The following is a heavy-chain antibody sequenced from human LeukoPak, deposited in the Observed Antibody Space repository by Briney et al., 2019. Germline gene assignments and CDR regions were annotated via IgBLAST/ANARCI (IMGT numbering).Heavy chain of an antibody. CDR1: GFTFSNAW. D-gene: IGHD2-2*01. CDR3: TTVKRYCSSTSCYFDI. Sequence: PGGSLRLSCAASGFTFSNAWMSWVRQAPGKGLEWVGRIKSKTDGGTTDYAAPVKGRFTISRDDSKNTLYLQMNSLKTEDTAVYYCTTVKRYCSSTSCYFDIWGQGTMVTVSS. CDR2: IKSKTDGGTT. J-gene: IGHJ3*02. V-gene: IGHV3-15*01.